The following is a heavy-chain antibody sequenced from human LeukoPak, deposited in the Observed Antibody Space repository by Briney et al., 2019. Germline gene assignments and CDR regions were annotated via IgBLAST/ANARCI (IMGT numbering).Heavy chain of an antibody. CDR3: ARDYGDYFDY. Sequence: PSETLSLTCTGSGGSISNYYWSWIRQPPGKGLEWIGYIYYSGSTNYNPSLKSRVIISVDTSKNQFSLKLSSVAAADTAVYYCARDYGDYFDYWAREPWSPSPQ. CDR2: IYYSGST. CDR1: GGSISNYY. J-gene: IGHJ4*02. V-gene: IGHV4-59*01. D-gene: IGHD4-17*01.